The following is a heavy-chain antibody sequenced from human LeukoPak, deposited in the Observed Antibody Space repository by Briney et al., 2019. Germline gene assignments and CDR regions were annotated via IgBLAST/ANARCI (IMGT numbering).Heavy chain of an antibody. CDR1: GYSFTNYW. CDR2: IYPDDSDT. J-gene: IGHJ4*02. D-gene: IGHD6-13*01. CDR3: ARSAAGYSSSWYEDYFDS. Sequence: GESLKISCKGFGYSFTNYWIAWVRQMPGKGLEWMGIIYPDDSDTRYSPSFQGQVTISADRSITTAYLQWNSLKASDTAMYYCARSAAGYSSSWYEDYFDSWGQGTLVTVSS. V-gene: IGHV5-51*01.